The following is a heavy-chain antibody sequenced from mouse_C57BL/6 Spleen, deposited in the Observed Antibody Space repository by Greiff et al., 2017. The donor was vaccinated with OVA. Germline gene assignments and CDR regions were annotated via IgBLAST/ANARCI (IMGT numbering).Heavy chain of an antibody. J-gene: IGHJ2*01. CDR1: GYTFTDYE. CDR2: IDPETGGT. Sequence: QVQLQQSGAELVRPGASVTLSCKASGYTFTDYEMHWVKQTPVHGLEWIGAIDPETGGTAYNQKFKGKAILTADKSSSTAYMELRSLTSEDSAVYYCTSAGGDFDYWGQGTTLTVSS. CDR3: TSAGGDFDY. V-gene: IGHV1-15*01.